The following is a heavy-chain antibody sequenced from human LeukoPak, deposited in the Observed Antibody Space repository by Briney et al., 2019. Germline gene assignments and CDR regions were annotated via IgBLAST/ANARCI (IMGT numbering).Heavy chain of an antibody. CDR3: ARVQGYCSTTSCYPHY. CDR2: INTNTGNP. Sequence: ASVKVSCKASGYTLTNYALNWVRQAPGQGLEWMGWINTNTGNPTYAQGFAGRFVFSLDTSVNTAYLQISSLKAEDTAIYYCARVQGYCSTTSCYPHYWGQGTLVTVSS. J-gene: IGHJ4*02. D-gene: IGHD2-2*01. CDR1: GYTLTNYA. V-gene: IGHV7-4-1*02.